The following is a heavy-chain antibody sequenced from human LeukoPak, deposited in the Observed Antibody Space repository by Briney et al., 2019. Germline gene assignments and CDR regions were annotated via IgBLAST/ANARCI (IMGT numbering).Heavy chain of an antibody. J-gene: IGHJ4*02. V-gene: IGHV3-23*01. CDR1: GFTFSSYG. Sequence: GGSLRLSCAVSGFTFSSYGMHWVRQAPGKGLEWVSAISGRGGRTYYADSVKGRFTISRDNSENTLYLQMNSLRAVDTAVYYCAGTMWFGELFDAYYFDYWGQGTLVTVSS. D-gene: IGHD3-10*01. CDR3: AGTMWFGELFDAYYFDY. CDR2: ISGRGGRT.